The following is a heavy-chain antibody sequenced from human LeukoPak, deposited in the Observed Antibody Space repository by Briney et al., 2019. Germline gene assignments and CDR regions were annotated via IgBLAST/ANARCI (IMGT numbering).Heavy chain of an antibody. J-gene: IGHJ4*02. CDR2: INWDGGST. D-gene: IGHD6-13*01. V-gene: IGHV3-20*04. CDR3: ASGLIAAAGTAGY. Sequence: PGGSLRLCCAASGFTFDDYGMSWVRQAPGKGLEWVSGINWDGGSTGYADSVKGRFTISRDNAKNSLYLQMNSLRAEDTALYYCASGLIAAAGTAGYWGQGTLVTVSS. CDR1: GFTFDDYG.